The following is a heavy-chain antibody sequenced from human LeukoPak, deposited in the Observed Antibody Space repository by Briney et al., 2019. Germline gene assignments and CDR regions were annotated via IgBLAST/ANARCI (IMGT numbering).Heavy chain of an antibody. V-gene: IGHV3-30*18. CDR1: GFTFSTYG. CDR3: AKGIGDFSWLPSFDW. D-gene: IGHD2/OR15-2a*01. CDR2: TSFDGSNQ. Sequence: GGSLRLSCAASGFTFSTYGMQWVRQAPGKGLEWVAVTSFDGSNQYYADSVKGRFTIPRDNFKSTLFLQMNSLTAEDTAVYYCAKGIGDFSWLPSFDWWGQGIQVTVSS. J-gene: IGHJ4*02.